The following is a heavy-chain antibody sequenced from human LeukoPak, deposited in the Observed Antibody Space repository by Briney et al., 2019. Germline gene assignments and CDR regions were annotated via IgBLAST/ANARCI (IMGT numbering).Heavy chain of an antibody. V-gene: IGHV3-9*01. D-gene: IGHD3-10*01. Sequence: GGSLRLSCAASGFTFDDYAMHWVRQAPGEGLEWVSGISWNSGSIGYADSVKGRFTISRDNAKNSLYLQMNSLRAEDTALYYCAKSARAYYYGSGSYFHYWGQGTLVTVSS. CDR1: GFTFDDYA. CDR2: ISWNSGSI. CDR3: AKSARAYYYGSGSYFHY. J-gene: IGHJ4*02.